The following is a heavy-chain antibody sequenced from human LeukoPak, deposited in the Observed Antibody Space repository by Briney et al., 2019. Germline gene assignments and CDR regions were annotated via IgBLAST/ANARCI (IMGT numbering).Heavy chain of an antibody. CDR3: ARSEQWLVGGRWFDP. Sequence: PGGSLRLSCAASGFTFSSYGMHWVRQAPGKGLEWVAVISYDGSNKYYEDSVKGRFTISRDNSKNTLYLQMNSLRAEDTAVYYCARSEQWLVGGRWFDPWGQGTLVTVSS. V-gene: IGHV3-30*03. CDR1: GFTFSSYG. D-gene: IGHD6-19*01. CDR2: ISYDGSNK. J-gene: IGHJ5*02.